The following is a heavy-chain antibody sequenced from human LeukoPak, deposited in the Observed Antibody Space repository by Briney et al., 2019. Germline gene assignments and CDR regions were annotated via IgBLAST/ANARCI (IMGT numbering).Heavy chain of an antibody. CDR2: IYSGGST. V-gene: IGHV3-NL1*01. D-gene: IGHD3-10*01. Sequence: PGGSLRLSCVGSGFTFSSYGMHWVRQAPGKGLEWVSVIYSGGSTYYADSVKGRFTISRDNSKNTLYLQMNSLRAEDTAVYYCASGSGSYRTPYYYMDVWGTGTTVTVSS. CDR3: ASGSGSYRTPYYYMDV. CDR1: GFTFSSYG. J-gene: IGHJ6*03.